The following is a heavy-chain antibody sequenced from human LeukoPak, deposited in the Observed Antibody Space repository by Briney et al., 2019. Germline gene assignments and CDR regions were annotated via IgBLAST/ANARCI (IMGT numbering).Heavy chain of an antibody. D-gene: IGHD3-10*01. Sequence: GGSLRLSCAASGFTFDDYGVHWVRQAPGRGLEWVSGINWSSGAIGYADSVEGRFTISRDNAKNTLYLQMNSLRVEDTALYYCTKDILPGGADVWGQGTTVTVSS. CDR2: INWSSGAI. J-gene: IGHJ6*02. CDR1: GFTFDDYG. CDR3: TKDILPGGADV. V-gene: IGHV3-9*01.